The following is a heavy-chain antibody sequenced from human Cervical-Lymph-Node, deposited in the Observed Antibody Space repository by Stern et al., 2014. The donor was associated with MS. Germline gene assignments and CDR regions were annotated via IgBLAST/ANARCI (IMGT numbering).Heavy chain of an antibody. Sequence: QVQLVQSGGGVVQPGRSLSLSCVVSGFTFSTYAMHWVRTAPGKGLEWVAFVSYDGHQRNSTDSVKARFTISRDNSKNTLYLHMNSLRDEDTAVYFCARGGRGVGLEYWGQGVLVTVSS. J-gene: IGHJ4*02. CDR3: ARGGRGVGLEY. D-gene: IGHD3-10*01. CDR2: VSYDGHQR. CDR1: GFTFSTYA. V-gene: IGHV3-30-3*01.